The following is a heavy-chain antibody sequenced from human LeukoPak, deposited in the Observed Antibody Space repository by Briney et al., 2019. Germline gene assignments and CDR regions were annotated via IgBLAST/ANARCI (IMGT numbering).Heavy chain of an antibody. CDR2: IYTSGST. J-gene: IGHJ4*02. CDR3: ARGGTTYYDSSGLDY. Sequence: SETLSLTCTVSGGSISSYYWSWIRQPAGKGLEWIGRIYTSGSTNYNPSLKSRVTLSVDTSKNQFSLKLSSVTAADTAVYYCARGGTTYYDSSGLDYWGQGTLVTVSS. D-gene: IGHD3-22*01. V-gene: IGHV4-4*07. CDR1: GGSISSYY.